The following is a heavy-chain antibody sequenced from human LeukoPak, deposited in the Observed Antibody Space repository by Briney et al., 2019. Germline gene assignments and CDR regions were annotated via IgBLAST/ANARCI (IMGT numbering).Heavy chain of an antibody. CDR1: GDSLSSYY. CDR3: ARGPWRSGFDY. Sequence: SETLSLTCTVSGDSLSSYYWSWIRQPAGKGLEWIGRIYSIGSTDYNPSLKSRVTMSVDTSKNQFSLKLSSVSAADTAVHYCARGPWRSGFDYWGQGTLVTVSS. CDR2: IYSIGST. D-gene: IGHD3-3*01. V-gene: IGHV4-4*07. J-gene: IGHJ4*02.